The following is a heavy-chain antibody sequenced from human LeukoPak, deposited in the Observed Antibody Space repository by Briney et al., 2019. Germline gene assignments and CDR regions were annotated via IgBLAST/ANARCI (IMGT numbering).Heavy chain of an antibody. CDR3: ARVQQQLHYMDV. Sequence: ASVKVSCKTSGYTFTSYDINWVRQATGQGLEWMGWMNPNSGNTGYAQKFQGRVTMTRNTSISTAYMELSSLRSEDTAVYYCARVQQQLHYMDVWGKGNHGHRLL. CDR1: GYTFTSYD. V-gene: IGHV1-8*01. J-gene: IGHJ6*03. D-gene: IGHD6-13*01. CDR2: MNPNSGNT.